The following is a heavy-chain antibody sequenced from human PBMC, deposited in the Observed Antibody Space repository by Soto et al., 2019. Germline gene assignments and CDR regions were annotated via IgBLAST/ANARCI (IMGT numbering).Heavy chain of an antibody. Sequence: ASVKVSCKASGYTFTSYGISWVGQAPGQGLEWMGWISAYNGNTNYAQKLQGRVTMTTDTSTSTAYLELRSLRSDDTAVYYCARDQDYYASSGYYVNWGQGTLVTVSS. V-gene: IGHV1-18*04. CDR3: ARDQDYYASSGYYVN. D-gene: IGHD3-22*01. CDR2: ISAYNGNT. J-gene: IGHJ4*02. CDR1: GYTFTSYG.